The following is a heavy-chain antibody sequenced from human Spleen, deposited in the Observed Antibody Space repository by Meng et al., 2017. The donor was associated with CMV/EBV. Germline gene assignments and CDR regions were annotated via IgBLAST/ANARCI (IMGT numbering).Heavy chain of an antibody. V-gene: IGHV4-59*01. D-gene: IGHD6-6*01. CDR2: MYYSGST. J-gene: IGHJ6*02. CDR1: GGSISSYY. Sequence: SETLSLTCTVSGGSISSYYWSWIRQPPGKGLEWIGHMYYSGSTNYNPSLKSRVTISVDTSKNQFSLKLSSVTAADTAVYYCARGHGGSSVPHLYYYGMDVWGQGTTVTVSS. CDR3: ARGHGGSSVPHLYYYGMDV.